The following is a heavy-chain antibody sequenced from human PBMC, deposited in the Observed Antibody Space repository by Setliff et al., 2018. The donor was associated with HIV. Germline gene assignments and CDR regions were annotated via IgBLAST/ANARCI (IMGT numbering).Heavy chain of an antibody. J-gene: IGHJ4*02. CDR2: ISSDSNYI. CDR1: GFAFNTYS. D-gene: IGHD2-15*01. Sequence: GGSLRLSCAASGFAFNTYSMNWIRQAPGKGLEWVSSISSDSNYIYYADSVRGRFTISRDNAKNSLYLQMNSLRAEDTALYYCTGHNSYCIADWGQGTLVTVSS. CDR3: TGHNSYCIAD. V-gene: IGHV3-21*01.